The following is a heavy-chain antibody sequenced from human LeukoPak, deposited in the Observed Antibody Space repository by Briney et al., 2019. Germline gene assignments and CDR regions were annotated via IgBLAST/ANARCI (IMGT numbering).Heavy chain of an antibody. D-gene: IGHD3-22*01. CDR1: GGTFISYA. CDR3: ARAKRYYYDSSGYYWDY. V-gene: IGHV1-69*13. J-gene: IGHJ4*02. Sequence: SVKVSCKASGGTFISYAISWVRQAPGQGLEWMGGIIPIFGTANYAQKFQGRVTITADESTSTAYMELSSLRSEDTAVYYCARAKRYYYDSSGYYWDYWGQGTLVTVSS. CDR2: IIPIFGTA.